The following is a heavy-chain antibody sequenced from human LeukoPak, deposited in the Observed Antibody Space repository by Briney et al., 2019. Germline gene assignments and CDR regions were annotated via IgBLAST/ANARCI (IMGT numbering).Heavy chain of an antibody. CDR2: ITSSSSAI. CDR1: GFTFRGYS. Sequence: GGSLRLSCAASGFTFRGYSMNWVRQAPGKGLEWVSYITSSSSAIYYADSVKGRFTISRDNARSSLYLQMNSQRDEDTAIYYCTRSESSTSGRYYGMDVWGQGTTVTVSS. D-gene: IGHD2-2*01. CDR3: TRSESSTSGRYYGMDV. V-gene: IGHV3-48*02. J-gene: IGHJ6*02.